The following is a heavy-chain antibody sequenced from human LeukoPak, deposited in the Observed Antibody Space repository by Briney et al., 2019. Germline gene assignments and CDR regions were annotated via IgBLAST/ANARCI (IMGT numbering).Heavy chain of an antibody. Sequence: PGRSLRLSCAASGFTFSNYAIHWVRQAPGKGLEWVAVRWYDGSKKYYADSVKGRFTISRDNSKNTLYLQMKSLRAEDTAVYYCAKDFNRGGMMVTTIPYSFDYWGQGALVTVSS. CDR1: GFTFSNYA. V-gene: IGHV3-33*06. CDR2: RWYDGSKK. J-gene: IGHJ4*02. D-gene: IGHD2-21*02. CDR3: AKDFNRGGMMVTTIPYSFDY.